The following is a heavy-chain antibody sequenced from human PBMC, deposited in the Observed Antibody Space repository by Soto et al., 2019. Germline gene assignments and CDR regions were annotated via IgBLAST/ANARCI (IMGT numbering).Heavy chain of an antibody. Sequence: QLQLQESGSGLVKPSQTLSLTCAVSGGSISSGGYSWGWIRQPPGKGLEWIGYIYHSGSTYYNPSPKSRVTISVDRSKNQFSLKLGSVTAADTAVYCCASAGGLGAVAADYWGQGTLVTVSS. J-gene: IGHJ4*02. V-gene: IGHV4-30-2*01. CDR1: GGSISSGGYS. CDR2: IYHSGST. CDR3: ASAGGLGAVAADY. D-gene: IGHD6-19*01.